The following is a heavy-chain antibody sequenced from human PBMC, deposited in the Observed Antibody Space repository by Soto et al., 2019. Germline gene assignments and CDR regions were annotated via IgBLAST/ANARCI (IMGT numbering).Heavy chain of an antibody. J-gene: IGHJ6*02. D-gene: IGHD5-18*01. CDR3: ARDEGQRWIQFQLYYGMDV. CDR1: GFTFSDYY. CDR2: ISSSGSTI. V-gene: IGHV3-11*01. Sequence: GGSLRLSCAASGFTFSDYYMSWIRQAPGKGLEWVSYISSSGSTIYYADSVKGRFTISRDNAKNSLYLQMKSLRAEDTAVYYCARDEGQRWIQFQLYYGMDVWGQGTKVTVYS.